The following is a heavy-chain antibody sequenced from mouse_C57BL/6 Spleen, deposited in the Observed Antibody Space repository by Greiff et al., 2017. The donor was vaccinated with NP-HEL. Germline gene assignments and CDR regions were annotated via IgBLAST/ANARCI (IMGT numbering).Heavy chain of an antibody. D-gene: IGHD2-4*01. CDR2: IYPGDGDT. CDR1: GYAFSSYW. J-gene: IGHJ2*01. V-gene: IGHV1-80*01. Sequence: VQLQQSGAELVKPGASVKISCKASGYAFSSYWMNWVKQRPGKGLEWIGQIYPGDGDTNYNGKFKGKATLTADNSSSTAYMQLSSLTSEDSAVYFWARPSYYDYDVDYFDYWGQGTTLTVSS. CDR3: ARPSYYDYDVDYFDY.